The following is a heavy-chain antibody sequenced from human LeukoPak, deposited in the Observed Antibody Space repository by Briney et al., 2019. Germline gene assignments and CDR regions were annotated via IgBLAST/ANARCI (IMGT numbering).Heavy chain of an antibody. CDR3: ARGLTYYDFWSGHHPGSYYMDV. D-gene: IGHD3-3*01. Sequence: PSETLSLTCAVSGYSISSGYYWGWIRQPPGKGLEWIGSIYHSGSTYYNPSLQSLVIISVDTSKTQFYVKLSSVADADTAVYYCARGLTYYDFWSGHHPGSYYMDVWGKGTTVTVSS. V-gene: IGHV4-38-2*01. CDR2: IYHSGST. J-gene: IGHJ6*03. CDR1: GYSISSGYY.